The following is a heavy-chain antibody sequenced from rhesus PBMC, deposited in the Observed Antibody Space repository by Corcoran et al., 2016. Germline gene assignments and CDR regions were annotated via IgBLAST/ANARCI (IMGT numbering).Heavy chain of an antibody. J-gene: IGHJ4*01. CDR2: IYGSGGSN. CDR3: ASGPNFWTGQTIFSFDY. Sequence: QVQLQESGPGLVKPSETLSLTCAVSGGSISGYYYWSWIRQPPGKGLEWIGSIYGSGGSNYLTPSLKSRVTLSVDTSKNQFSLKLSSVTAADTAVYYCASGPNFWTGQTIFSFDYWGQGVLVTVSS. V-gene: IGHV4S14*01. CDR1: GGSISGYYY. D-gene: IGHD3-3*01.